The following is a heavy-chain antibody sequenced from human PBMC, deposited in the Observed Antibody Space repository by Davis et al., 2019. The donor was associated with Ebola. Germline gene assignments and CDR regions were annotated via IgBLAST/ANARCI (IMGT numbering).Heavy chain of an antibody. V-gene: IGHV4-34*01. Sequence: GSLRLSCAVYGGSFSGYYWSWIRQPPGKGLEWIGEINHSGSTNSNPSLKSRVTISVDTSKNQFSLKLSSVTAADTAVYYCARGRGYNWFDPWGQGTLVSVSS. CDR3: ARGRGYNWFDP. J-gene: IGHJ5*02. CDR1: GGSFSGYY. CDR2: INHSGST.